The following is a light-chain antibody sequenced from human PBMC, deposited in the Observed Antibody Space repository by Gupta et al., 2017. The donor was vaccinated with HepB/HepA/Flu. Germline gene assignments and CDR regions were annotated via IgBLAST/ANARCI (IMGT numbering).Light chain of an antibody. CDR3: KQNLNSPYT. Sequence: DIVMPQSPLSLAVTPGEPPSISCRSSRTHLHNDGYPFLNWYLQKPGQSPHLLIYVASSRACGVPDRFNGSGSGTDFTLNIGRVEAEDVGVYCCKQNLNSPYTFGQGTKVEI. CDR2: VAS. CDR1: RTHLHNDGYPF. J-gene: IGKJ2*01. V-gene: IGKV2-28*01.